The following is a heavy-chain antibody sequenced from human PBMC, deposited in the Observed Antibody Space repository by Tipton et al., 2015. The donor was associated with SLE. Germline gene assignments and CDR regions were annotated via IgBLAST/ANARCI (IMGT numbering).Heavy chain of an antibody. Sequence: LSLTCTVSGGSIGSYYWSWIRQPPGKGLEWVAGIKNSGVGTFYTDSVKGRFSISKDNSKNTLFLQMNSLGAEDMAVYFCAKERAAAGVPYFDSWGQGTLVTVSS. CDR2: IKNSGVGT. D-gene: IGHD6-13*01. J-gene: IGHJ4*02. V-gene: IGHV3-23*01. CDR3: AKERAAAGVPYFDS. CDR1: GGSIGSYY.